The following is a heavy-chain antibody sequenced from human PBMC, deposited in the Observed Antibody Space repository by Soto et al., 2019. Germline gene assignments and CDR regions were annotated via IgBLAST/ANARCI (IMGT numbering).Heavy chain of an antibody. CDR1: GGTFSSYT. J-gene: IGHJ5*02. V-gene: IGHV1-69*04. CDR2: IIPILGIA. Sequence: SVKVSCKASGGTFSSYTISWVRQAPGQGLEWMGRIIPILGIANYAQKFQGRVTITADKSTSTAYMELSSLRSEDTAVYYCARDLNCSGGSCYSPVDNWFDPWGQGTLVTVSS. D-gene: IGHD2-15*01. CDR3: ARDLNCSGGSCYSPVDNWFDP.